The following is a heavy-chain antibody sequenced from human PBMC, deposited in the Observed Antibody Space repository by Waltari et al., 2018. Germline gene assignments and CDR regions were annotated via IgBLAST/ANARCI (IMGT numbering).Heavy chain of an antibody. J-gene: IGHJ6*03. Sequence: QVQLVESGGGVVQPGGSLRLSCAASGFTFSRYGMHWFRQAPGKGLEWVAFIRYDGSNKYYADSVKGRFTISRDNSKNTLYLQMNSLRAEDTAVYYCAKAVDYYYYMDVWGKGTTVTVSS. V-gene: IGHV3-30*02. CDR1: GFTFSRYG. CDR2: IRYDGSNK. CDR3: AKAVDYYYYMDV.